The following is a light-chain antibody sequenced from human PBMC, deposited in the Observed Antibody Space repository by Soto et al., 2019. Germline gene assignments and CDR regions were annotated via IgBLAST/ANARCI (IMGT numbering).Light chain of an antibody. CDR1: SSNIGAGYD. V-gene: IGLV1-40*01. CDR3: QSYDSSLSVLYV. J-gene: IGLJ1*01. Sequence: QPVLTQPPSVSGAPGQRVTISCTGSSSNIGAGYDVHWYQQLPGTAPKLLIYGNSNRPSGVPDRFSGSKSGTSASLAITGLQAEDEADDYCQSYDSSLSVLYVFGTGTKLTVL. CDR2: GNS.